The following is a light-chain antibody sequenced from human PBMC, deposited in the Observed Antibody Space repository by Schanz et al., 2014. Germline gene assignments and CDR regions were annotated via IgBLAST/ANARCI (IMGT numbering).Light chain of an antibody. CDR2: GAS. CDR1: RSISSSY. Sequence: DIVLTQSPDTLSSSPGERATLSCRTSRSISSSYLAWYQQKPGQAPRLLIYGASRRATGIPDRFSGSGSGTDFTLTISSLKPEDFAVYYCHHRSHWRGTFGQGTKLEIK. V-gene: IGKV3D-20*02. CDR3: HHRSHWRGT. J-gene: IGKJ2*02.